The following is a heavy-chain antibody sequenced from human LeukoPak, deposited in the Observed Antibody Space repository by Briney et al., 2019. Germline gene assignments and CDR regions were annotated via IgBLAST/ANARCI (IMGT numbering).Heavy chain of an antibody. Sequence: GGSLRLSCAASRFTFSSYAMSWVRQAPGKGLEWVSAISGSGGSTYYADSVKGRFTISRDNSKNTLYLQMNSLRAEDTAVYYCAKSNDFWSGYDYWGQGTLVTVSS. CDR2: ISGSGGST. CDR3: AKSNDFWSGYDY. V-gene: IGHV3-23*01. D-gene: IGHD3-3*01. J-gene: IGHJ4*02. CDR1: RFTFSSYA.